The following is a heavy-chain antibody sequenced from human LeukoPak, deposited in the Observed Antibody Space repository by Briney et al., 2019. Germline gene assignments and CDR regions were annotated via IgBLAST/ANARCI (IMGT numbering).Heavy chain of an antibody. V-gene: IGHV3-15*07. Sequence: GGSLRLSCATSGFTFSNAWMNWVRQAPGKGLEWVGRIKSKTDGGTTDYAAPVKGRFTISRDDSKNTLYLQMNSLKTEDTAVYYCTTRGNGGGNYFDYWGQGTLVTVSS. CDR3: TTRGNGGGNYFDY. D-gene: IGHD1-26*01. CDR2: IKSKTDGGTT. J-gene: IGHJ4*02. CDR1: GFTFSNAW.